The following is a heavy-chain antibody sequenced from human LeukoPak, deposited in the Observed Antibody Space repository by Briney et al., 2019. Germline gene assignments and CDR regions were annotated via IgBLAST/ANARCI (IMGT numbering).Heavy chain of an antibody. V-gene: IGHV3-7*01. Sequence: GGSLRLSCAASGFTFSTSWMTWVRQAPGKGLEWVANIKQDGSEKYYVDSVKGRFAVSRDNAKNSLYLQMNSLRAEDTAVCYCARAQSGFWSGYCFDYWGQGTLVTVSS. D-gene: IGHD3-3*01. CDR2: IKQDGSEK. CDR3: ARAQSGFWSGYCFDY. CDR1: GFTFSTSW. J-gene: IGHJ4*02.